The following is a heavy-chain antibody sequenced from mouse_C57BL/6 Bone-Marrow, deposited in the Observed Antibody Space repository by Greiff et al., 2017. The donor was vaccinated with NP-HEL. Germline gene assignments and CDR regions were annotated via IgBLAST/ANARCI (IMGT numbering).Heavy chain of an antibody. CDR3: AREGYYGSSTHYYAMDY. D-gene: IGHD1-1*01. J-gene: IGHJ4*01. CDR1: GYTFTDYY. Sequence: EVQLQQSGPELVKPGASVKISCKASGYTFTDYYMNWVKQSHGKSLEWIGDINPNNGGTSYNQKFKGKATLTVDKSSSTAYMELRSLTSEDSAVYYCAREGYYGSSTHYYAMDYWGQGTSVTVS. CDR2: INPNNGGT. V-gene: IGHV1-26*01.